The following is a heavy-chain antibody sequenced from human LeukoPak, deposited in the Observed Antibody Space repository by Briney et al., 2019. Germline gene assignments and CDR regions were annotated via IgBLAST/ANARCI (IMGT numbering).Heavy chain of an antibody. CDR2: IYWNDDK. J-gene: IGHJ4*02. CDR1: GFSLSTSGVG. V-gene: IGHV2-5*01. CDR3: AHSRPAVGLEQRYFDY. Sequence: SGPTLVRPTQTLTLTCTFSGFSLSTSGVGVAWIRQPPGKALEWLALIYWNDDKRYSPSLKSRLTITKDTSKNQVVLTMTNMDPVDTATYYCAHSRPAVGLEQRYFDYWGQGTLVTVSS. D-gene: IGHD6-25*01.